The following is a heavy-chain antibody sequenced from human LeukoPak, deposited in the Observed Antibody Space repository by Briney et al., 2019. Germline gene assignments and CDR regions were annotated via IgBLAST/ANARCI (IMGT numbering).Heavy chain of an antibody. J-gene: IGHJ4*02. Sequence: PSETLSLTCAVYGGSFSGYYWSWIRQPPGKGLEWIGYIYYSGSTNYNPSLKSRVTISVDTSKNQFSLELSSVTAADTAVYYCAAMVRGVQDYWGQGTLVTVSS. D-gene: IGHD3-10*01. CDR3: AAMVRGVQDY. V-gene: IGHV4-59*01. CDR1: GGSFSGYY. CDR2: IYYSGST.